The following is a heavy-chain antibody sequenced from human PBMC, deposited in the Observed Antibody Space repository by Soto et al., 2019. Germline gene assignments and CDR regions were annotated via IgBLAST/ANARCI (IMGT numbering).Heavy chain of an antibody. CDR1: GGSISSYY. CDR3: ARGDYDFWSVSGSSGFDY. V-gene: IGHV4-59*01. Sequence: SETLSLTCTVSGGSISSYYWSWIRQPPGKGLEWIGYIYYSGSTNYNPSLKSRVTISVDTSKNQFSLRLSSVTAADTAVYYCARGDYDFWSVSGSSGFDYWGQGTLVTVSS. CDR2: IYYSGST. D-gene: IGHD3-3*01. J-gene: IGHJ4*02.